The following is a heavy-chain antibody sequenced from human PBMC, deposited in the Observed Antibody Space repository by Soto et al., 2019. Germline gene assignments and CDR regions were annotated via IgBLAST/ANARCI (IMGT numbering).Heavy chain of an antibody. V-gene: IGHV1-18*01. D-gene: IGHD3-10*02. CDR1: GYTFTSYG. CDR2: ISAYNGNT. CDR3: ARDQGDYYARDYYYYGMDV. J-gene: IGHJ6*02. Sequence: GASVKVSCKASGYTFTSYGISWVRQAPGQGLEWMGLISAYNGNTNYAQKLQGRVTMTRDTSTSTVYMELSSLRPEDTAVYYCARDQGDYYARDYYYYGMDVWGQGTTVTVSS.